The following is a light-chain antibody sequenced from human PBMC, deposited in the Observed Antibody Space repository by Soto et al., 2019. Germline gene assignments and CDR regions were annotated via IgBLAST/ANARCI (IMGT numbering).Light chain of an antibody. CDR2: DVS. J-gene: IGKJ5*01. Sequence: EIVMTQSPATLSVSLGERATLSCRAGQGVTTNFAWYQQKSGQSPRLLIYDVSIRATGVPARFSATGSETDFTLTISGLQSEDSAVYFCQQYNNWPFSFGQGTRLEIK. V-gene: IGKV3-15*01. CDR1: QGVTTN. CDR3: QQYNNWPFS.